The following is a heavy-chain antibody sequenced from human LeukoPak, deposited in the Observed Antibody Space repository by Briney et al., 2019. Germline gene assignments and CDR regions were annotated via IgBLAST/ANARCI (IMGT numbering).Heavy chain of an antibody. CDR2: IYHSGST. D-gene: IGHD2-2*02. V-gene: IGHV4-30-2*01. CDR3: ASYCSSTSCYTGGYSYGLGI. J-gene: IGHJ4*02. CDR1: GGSISSGGYY. Sequence: PSETLSLTCTVAGGSISSGGYYRSCIRQPPGKGLECIGYIYHSGSTYYNPSLKSRVTISVDRSKNQFSLKLSSVTAADTAVYYCASYCSSTSCYTGGYSYGLGIWRQGTLVTVSS.